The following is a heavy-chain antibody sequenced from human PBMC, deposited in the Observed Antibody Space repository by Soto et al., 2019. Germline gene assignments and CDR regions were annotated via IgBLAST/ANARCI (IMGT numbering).Heavy chain of an antibody. J-gene: IGHJ5*02. CDR1: GFTFSSYG. CDR2: ISYDGSNK. CDR3: AKDSNYDFWSGYYKGYNWFDP. V-gene: IGHV3-30*18. Sequence: GGSLRLSCAASGFTFSSYGMHWVRQAPGKGLEWVAVISYDGSNKYYADSVKGRFTISRDNSKNTLYLQMNSLRAEDTAVYYCAKDSNYDFWSGYYKGYNWFDPWGQGPLVTVSS. D-gene: IGHD3-3*01.